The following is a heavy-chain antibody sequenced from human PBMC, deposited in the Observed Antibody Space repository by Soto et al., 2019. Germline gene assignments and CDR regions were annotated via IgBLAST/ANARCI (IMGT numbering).Heavy chain of an antibody. D-gene: IGHD4-17*01. J-gene: IGHJ2*01. CDR2: ISAYNGNT. CDR1: GYTFTSYG. Sequence: QVQLVQSGAQVKKPGASVKVSCKASGYTFTSYGISWVRQAPGQGLEWMGWISAYNGNTNYAQKFQGRVTMTTDTATSTDYMELRSLRSDDTAVYYCARSDYGDYNFDLWGRGTLVTVSS. CDR3: ARSDYGDYNFDL. V-gene: IGHV1-18*01.